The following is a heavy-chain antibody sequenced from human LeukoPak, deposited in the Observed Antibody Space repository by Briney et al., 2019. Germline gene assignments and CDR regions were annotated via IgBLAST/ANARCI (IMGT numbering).Heavy chain of an antibody. CDR2: ISASNGT. D-gene: IGHD3-3*01. CDR3: AKASSFAITIFDY. CDR1: GFTFSNFG. Sequence: GSLRLSCAASGFTFSNFGINWVRQAPGKGLEWVSSISASNGTYYADSVRGRFTVSRGNSKNTLYLQMNSLRADDTAIYYCAKASSFAITIFDYWGQGTLVTVSS. V-gene: IGHV3-23*01. J-gene: IGHJ4*02.